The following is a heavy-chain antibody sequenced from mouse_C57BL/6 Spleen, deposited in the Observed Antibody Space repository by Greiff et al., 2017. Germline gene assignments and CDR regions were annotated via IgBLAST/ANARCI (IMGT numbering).Heavy chain of an antibody. CDR2: IRNKANGYTT. J-gene: IGHJ4*01. Sequence: DVMLVESGGGLVQPGGSLSLSCAASGFTFTDYYMSWVRQPPGKALEWLGFIRNKANGYTTEYSASVKGRFTISRDNSQSILYLQMNALRAEDSATYYCARYSPLRPYYYAMDYWGQGTSVTVSS. V-gene: IGHV7-3*01. D-gene: IGHD1-1*01. CDR1: GFTFTDYY. CDR3: ARYSPLRPYYYAMDY.